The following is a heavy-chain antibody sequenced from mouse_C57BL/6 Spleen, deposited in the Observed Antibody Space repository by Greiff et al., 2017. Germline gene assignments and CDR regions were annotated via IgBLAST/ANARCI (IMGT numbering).Heavy chain of an antibody. CDR3: ARGGMITTVVADYFDY. CDR1: GYTFTSYG. Sequence: QVQLKQSGAELARPGASVKLSCKASGYTFTSYGISWVKQRTGQGLEWIGEIYPRSGNTYYNEKFKGKATLTADKSSSTAYMELRSLTSEDSAVYFCARGGMITTVVADYFDYWGQGTTLTVSS. V-gene: IGHV1-81*01. CDR2: IYPRSGNT. J-gene: IGHJ2*01. D-gene: IGHD1-1*01.